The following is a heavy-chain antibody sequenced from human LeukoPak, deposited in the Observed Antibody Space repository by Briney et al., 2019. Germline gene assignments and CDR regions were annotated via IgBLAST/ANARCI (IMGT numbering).Heavy chain of an antibody. V-gene: IGHV4-39*01. CDR3: ATHPYSSGGYDYNMDV. Sequence: KSSETLSLTCTVSGGSISSSRYYWGWIRQPPGKGLEWIGRIDKSGSTSYNPSLKSRVTISVDTSKNQFSLKLSSVTAADTAVYYCATHPYSSGGYDYNMDVWGQGTTVTISS. D-gene: IGHD6-19*01. CDR2: IDKSGST. J-gene: IGHJ6*01. CDR1: GGSISSSRYY.